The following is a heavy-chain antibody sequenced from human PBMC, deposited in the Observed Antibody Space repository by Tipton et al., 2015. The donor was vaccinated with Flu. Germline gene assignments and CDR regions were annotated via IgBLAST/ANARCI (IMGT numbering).Heavy chain of an antibody. D-gene: IGHD2-15*01. V-gene: IGHV4-39*01. CDR3: ATYRD. CDR1: GGSIWGTDYS. J-gene: IGHJ4*02. Sequence: TLSLTCSVSGGSIWGTDYSWDWLRKAPGKALEWIEGSYYNGNAYYNPSLKSRVSISVDTSRNQFSLTMYSVTAADTAVYYCATYRDWGRGALVNVFS. CDR2: SYYNGNA.